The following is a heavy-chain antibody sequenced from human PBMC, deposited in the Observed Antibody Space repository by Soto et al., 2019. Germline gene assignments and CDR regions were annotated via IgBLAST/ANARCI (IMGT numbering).Heavy chain of an antibody. CDR3: ARVLRMTRVLGSYSESYYYYGMDV. J-gene: IGHJ6*02. V-gene: IGHV4-61*05. CDR2: IYYSGST. D-gene: IGHD1-26*01. Sequence: PSETLSLTCTVSGGSISSSSYYWGWIRQPPGKGLEWIGFIYYSGSTNYNPSLKSRVTISVDTSKNQFSLKLSSVTAADTAVYYCARVLRMTRVLGSYSESYYYYGMDVWGQGTTVTVSS. CDR1: GGSISSSSYY.